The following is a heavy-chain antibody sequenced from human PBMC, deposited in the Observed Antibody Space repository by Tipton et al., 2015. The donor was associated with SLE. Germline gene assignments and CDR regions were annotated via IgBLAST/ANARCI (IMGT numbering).Heavy chain of an antibody. V-gene: IGHV1-69*09. CDR2: IIPMFGLT. CDR1: GYTFNSNI. Sequence: QLVQSGVEVKEPGASVKVSCKTSGYTFNSNIISWVRQAPGQGLEWMGRIIPMFGLTNYAQRFEARVTITADKSTSTAYMELNSLRSEDTAVYYCASDSPRAGYNLGLGNWGQGTLVTVSS. D-gene: IGHD5-24*01. J-gene: IGHJ4*02. CDR3: ASDSPRAGYNLGLGN.